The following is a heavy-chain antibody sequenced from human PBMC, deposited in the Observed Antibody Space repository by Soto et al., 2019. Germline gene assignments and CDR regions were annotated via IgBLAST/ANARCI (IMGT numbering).Heavy chain of an antibody. CDR2: ISGSGGRK. J-gene: IGHJ6*02. CDR1: GFNFIGYA. CDR3: AKGGSYYYDSSGPRGMHV. D-gene: IGHD3-22*01. Sequence: GGPLRLSCAASGFNFIGYAMSGVRQAPGKGLEWVSAISGSGGRKYYADSVKGRFTISRDNSKNTLYLQMNSLRAEDTAVYYCAKGGSYYYDSSGPRGMHVWGQGTTVTV. V-gene: IGHV3-23*01.